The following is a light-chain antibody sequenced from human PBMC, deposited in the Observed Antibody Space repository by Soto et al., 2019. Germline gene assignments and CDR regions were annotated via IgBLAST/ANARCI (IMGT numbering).Light chain of an antibody. CDR1: QSVSSSY. CDR2: GAS. CDR3: QLYGSSPRA. V-gene: IGKV3-20*01. J-gene: IGKJ1*01. Sequence: EIVLTQSPGTLSLSPGERATLSCRASQSVSSSYLAWYQQKTGQAPRLLIYGASSRATGMPDRFSGSGSGTGFTLTISRLEPEDVAVYYCQLYGSSPRALGQGTKVEIK.